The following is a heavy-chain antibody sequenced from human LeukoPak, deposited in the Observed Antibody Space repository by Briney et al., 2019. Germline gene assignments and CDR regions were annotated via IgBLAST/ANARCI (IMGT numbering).Heavy chain of an antibody. J-gene: IGHJ4*02. D-gene: IGHD2-2*01. Sequence: ASVKVSCKASGYTFTGYYMHWVRQAPGQGLEWMGWINPNSGGTNYAQKFQGRVTMTRDTSISTAHMELSRLRSDDTAVYYCARTYIVVVPAAGYWGQGTLVTVSS. CDR1: GYTFTGYY. CDR2: INPNSGGT. CDR3: ARTYIVVVPAAGY. V-gene: IGHV1-2*02.